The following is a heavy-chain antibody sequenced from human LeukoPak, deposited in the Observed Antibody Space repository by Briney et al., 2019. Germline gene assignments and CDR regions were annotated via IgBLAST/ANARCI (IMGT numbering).Heavy chain of an antibody. Sequence: PSETLSLTCTVSGGSISSSSYYWGWIRQPPGKGLEWIGSIYYSGSTYYNPSLKSRVTISVDTSKNQCSLKLSSVTAADTAVYYCARTGRGSVDYWGQGTLVTVSS. CDR2: IYYSGST. CDR1: GGSISSSSYY. CDR3: ARTGRGSVDY. V-gene: IGHV4-39*01. D-gene: IGHD1-26*01. J-gene: IGHJ4*02.